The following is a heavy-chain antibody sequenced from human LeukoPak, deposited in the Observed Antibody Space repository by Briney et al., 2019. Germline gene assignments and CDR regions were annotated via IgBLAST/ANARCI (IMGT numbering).Heavy chain of an antibody. J-gene: IGHJ4*02. V-gene: IGHV3-33*01. D-gene: IGHD6-19*01. CDR2: IWSDESNK. CDR3: ARDRSTVIAVAGTLDY. CDR1: GFTFSSYG. Sequence: GRSLRLSCAASGFTFSSYGMHWVRQAPGKRLEWVAIIWSDESNKYYADSVKGRFTIPRDNSKNTLYLQMNSLRAEDTAVYYCARDRSTVIAVAGTLDYWGQGTLVTVSS.